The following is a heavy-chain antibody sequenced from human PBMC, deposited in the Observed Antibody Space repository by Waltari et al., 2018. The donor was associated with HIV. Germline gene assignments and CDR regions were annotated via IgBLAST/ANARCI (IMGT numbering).Heavy chain of an antibody. CDR2: STSSGGRT. CDR3: ATCNIGSGWYLKSPIRI. J-gene: IGHJ4*02. CDR1: GLNFVLSG. Sequence: VQMFESGGDLVQLGGALRLSWAVAGLNFVLSGMGGVRQARGKGLEWMSASTSSGGRTYYAESVKGRFIISRDNSKKTVTLQLKNLRLGDTAMYYCATCNIGSGWYLKSPIRIWGQGTLVTVS. D-gene: IGHD6-19*01. V-gene: IGHV3-23*01.